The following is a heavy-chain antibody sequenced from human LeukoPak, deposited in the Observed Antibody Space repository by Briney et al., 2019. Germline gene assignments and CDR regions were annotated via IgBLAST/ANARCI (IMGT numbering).Heavy chain of an antibody. CDR2: IGTIGDT. J-gene: IGHJ6*03. CDR3: ARATVIGNAPVPGYMDV. Sequence: QPGGSLRLSCAASGFTFSIYDMHWVRQVSGKGLEWVSSIGTIGDTFYPGSVKGRFTISRENAKNSMYLQMNGLRAGDTAVYYCARATVIGNAPVPGYMDVWGKGTTVTVSS. D-gene: IGHD2-21*01. CDR1: GFTFSIYD. V-gene: IGHV3-13*01.